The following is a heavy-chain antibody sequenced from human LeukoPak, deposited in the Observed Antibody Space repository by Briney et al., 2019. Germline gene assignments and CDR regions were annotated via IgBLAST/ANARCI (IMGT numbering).Heavy chain of an antibody. V-gene: IGHV1-2*02. J-gene: IGHJ4*02. D-gene: IGHD3-3*01. CDR3: ARGGGTVFGVLND. CDR2: INPNSGGT. Sequence: ASVKVSCKASGYSFTGHYMHWVRQAPGQGLEWMGWINPNSGGTNYAQKFQGRVTMTRDTSSSTAYMELSRLRSDDTAVYYCARGGGTVFGVLNDWGQGTLVTVSS. CDR1: GYSFTGHY.